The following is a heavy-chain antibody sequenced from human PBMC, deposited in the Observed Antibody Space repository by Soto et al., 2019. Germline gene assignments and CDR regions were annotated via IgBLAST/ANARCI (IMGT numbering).Heavy chain of an antibody. CDR2: LSSRGFST. D-gene: IGHD2-15*01. Sequence: EVQLLESGRDLVQPGGSLRLSCAASGFTFNDYALTWVRQVPGKGLEWVSSLSSRGFSTHYAESVKGRFTISRVNIKNTVYLQMNSLRAEDTAVYYCARDRAFYCRNSICIDAFDIWGHWTLVTVSA. CDR3: ARDRAFYCRNSICIDAFDI. V-gene: IGHV3-23*01. CDR1: GFTFNDYA. J-gene: IGHJ3*02.